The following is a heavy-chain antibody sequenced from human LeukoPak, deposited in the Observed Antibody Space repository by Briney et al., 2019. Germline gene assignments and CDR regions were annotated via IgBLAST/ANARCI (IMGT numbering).Heavy chain of an antibody. Sequence: PRGSLRLSCAASGFTFSSYAMHWVRQAPGKGLEWVAVISYDGSNKYYADSVKGRFTISRDNSKNTLYLQMNSLRAEDTAVYYCARTRGIQLWFGYYGMDVWGQGTTVTVSS. CDR1: GFTFSSYA. CDR2: ISYDGSNK. V-gene: IGHV3-30-3*01. J-gene: IGHJ6*02. CDR3: ARTRGIQLWFGYYGMDV. D-gene: IGHD5-18*01.